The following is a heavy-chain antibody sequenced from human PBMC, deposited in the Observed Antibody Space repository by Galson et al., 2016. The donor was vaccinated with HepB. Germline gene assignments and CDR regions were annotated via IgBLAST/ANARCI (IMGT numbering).Heavy chain of an antibody. CDR1: GYSFATYW. D-gene: IGHD3-22*01. CDR2: IYPGDSDT. Sequence: QSGAEVKKPGESLKMSCKGSGYSFATYWIGWVRQLPGKGLEWMGIIYPGDSDTRYSPSFQGQVTISADKSISTAYLQWSSLKASDTAMYYCARGGYYYDSGDSPIDYWGQGTLVTVSS. V-gene: IGHV5-51*01. J-gene: IGHJ4*02. CDR3: ARGGYYYDSGDSPIDY.